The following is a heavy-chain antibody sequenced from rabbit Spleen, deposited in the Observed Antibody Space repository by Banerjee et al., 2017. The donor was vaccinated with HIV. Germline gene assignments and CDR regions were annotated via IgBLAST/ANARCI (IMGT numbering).Heavy chain of an antibody. V-gene: IGHV1S40*01. J-gene: IGHJ4*01. CDR2: IVTGSGGST. CDR1: GFSFSSTYY. Sequence: QSLEESGGDLVKPGASLTLTCTASGFSFSSTYYMCWVRQAPGKGLEWIGCIVTGSGGSTYYASWAKGRFTISKSSSTTVTLQMTSLTAADTATYFCARESYGYGYPGYFYAYDLWGPGTLVTVS. CDR3: ARESYGYGYPGYFYAYDL. D-gene: IGHD7-1*01.